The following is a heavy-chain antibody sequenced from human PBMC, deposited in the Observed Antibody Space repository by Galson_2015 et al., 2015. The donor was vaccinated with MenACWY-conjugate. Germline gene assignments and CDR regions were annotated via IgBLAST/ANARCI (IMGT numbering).Heavy chain of an antibody. D-gene: IGHD1-26*01. CDR2: IKEDGSEK. Sequence: SLRLSCAASGFTVSTNYMSWFRQAPGKGLEWVAKIKEDGSEKYYVDSVKGRFSISRDNAKNTLYLQMNSLRPEDTAVFYCAKSRGASFFFDSWGQGSLVTVSS. CDR1: GFTVSTNY. J-gene: IGHJ4*02. CDR3: AKSRGASFFFDS. V-gene: IGHV3-7*01.